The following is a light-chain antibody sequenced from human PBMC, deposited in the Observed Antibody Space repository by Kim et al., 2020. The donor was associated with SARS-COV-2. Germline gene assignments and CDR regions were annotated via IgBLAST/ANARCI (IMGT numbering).Light chain of an antibody. J-gene: IGKJ2*01. V-gene: IGKV3D-15*03. CDR3: QQYNNSPYT. CDR2: GAS. CDR1: QSVSST. Sequence: SVPPGERAPHSCRASQSVSSTFAWYQQIPGQAPRLLIYGASIRATVIPAMFSGSGSGSEFTLTISILQSEDFAVYYCQQYNNSPYTFGQGTKLEI.